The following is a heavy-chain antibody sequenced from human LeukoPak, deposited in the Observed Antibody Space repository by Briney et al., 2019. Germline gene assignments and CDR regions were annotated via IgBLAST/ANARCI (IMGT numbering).Heavy chain of an antibody. CDR1: GGTFSSYA. J-gene: IGHJ5*02. V-gene: IGHV1-69*13. Sequence: SVKVSCKASGGTFSSYAISWVRQAPGQGLEWMGGIIPIFGTANYAQKFQGRVTITADESTSTAYMELSSLRSEDTAVYYCAGDYQYKCGFYWAPDWFDPLGQGTLDTVSS. CDR3: AGDYQYKCGFYWAPDWFDP. D-gene: IGHD3-22*01. CDR2: IIPIFGTA.